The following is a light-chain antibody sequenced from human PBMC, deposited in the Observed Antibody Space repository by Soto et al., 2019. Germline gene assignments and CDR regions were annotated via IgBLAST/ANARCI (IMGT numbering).Light chain of an antibody. CDR2: LNSDGSH. Sequence: QPVLTQSPSASASLGASVKLTCTLSSGHRTYAIAWHQQQPEKGPRYLMKLNSDGSHSKGDGIPDRFSGSSFGAERYLTISSLQSEDEADYHCQTWDTGIRVFGGGTKLTVL. J-gene: IGLJ3*02. CDR3: QTWDTGIRV. V-gene: IGLV4-69*01. CDR1: SGHRTYA.